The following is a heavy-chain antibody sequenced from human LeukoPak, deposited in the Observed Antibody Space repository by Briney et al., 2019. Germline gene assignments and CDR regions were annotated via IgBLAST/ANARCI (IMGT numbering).Heavy chain of an antibody. Sequence: PSETLSLTCTVTGGSISGSSYYWGWIRQPPGKGLEWIGSVYSSGSTSHNPSLKSRVTISVDKSKNQFSLKMTSMTAVDTAVYYCATIVTSSNFGMDVWDQGTTVTVSS. J-gene: IGHJ6*02. D-gene: IGHD1-26*01. V-gene: IGHV4-39*01. CDR2: VYSSGST. CDR3: ATIVTSSNFGMDV. CDR1: GGSISGSSYY.